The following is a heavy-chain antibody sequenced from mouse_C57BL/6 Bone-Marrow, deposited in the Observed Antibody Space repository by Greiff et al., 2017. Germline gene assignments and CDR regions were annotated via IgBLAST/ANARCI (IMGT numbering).Heavy chain of an antibody. V-gene: IGHV1-55*01. D-gene: IGHD2-5*01. Sequence: QVQLQQPGAELVKPGASVKMSCKASGYTFTSYWITWVKQRPGQGLEWIGDIYPGSGSTNYNEKFKSKATLTVCTSSSTAYMQRSSLKSEDSAVYYCARPYYSNYWYFDVWGTGTTVTVSS. CDR1: GYTFTSYW. CDR3: ARPYYSNYWYFDV. J-gene: IGHJ1*03. CDR2: IYPGSGST.